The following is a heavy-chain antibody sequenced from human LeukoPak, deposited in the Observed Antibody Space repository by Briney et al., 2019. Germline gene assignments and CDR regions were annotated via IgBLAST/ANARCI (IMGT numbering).Heavy chain of an antibody. CDR2: IIPIFGTA. Sequence: GASVKVSCKASGGTFSSYAISWVRQAPGQGLEWMGGIIPIFGTANYAQKFQGRVTITTDESTSTAYMELSSLRSEDTAVYYCASAWPPYSGTLHYFDQWGPGTLVTVSS. V-gene: IGHV1-69*05. CDR3: ASAWPPYSGTLHYFDQ. CDR1: GGTFSSYA. D-gene: IGHD1-26*01. J-gene: IGHJ4*02.